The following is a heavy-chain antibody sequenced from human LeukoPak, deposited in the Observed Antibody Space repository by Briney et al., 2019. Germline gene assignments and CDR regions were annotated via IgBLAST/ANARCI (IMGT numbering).Heavy chain of an antibody. V-gene: IGHV1-2*02. D-gene: IGHD1-14*01. Sequence: ASVNVSCKASGFTFTDYYMHWVRLAPGQGLEGMGYINPYSGVTRLPQKFRGRVTLATDTSINAAYMELSSLISDDTAMYYCVREGITKAFDLWGQGALVTVSS. CDR3: VREGITKAFDL. CDR1: GFTFTDYY. CDR2: INPYSGVT. J-gene: IGHJ4*02.